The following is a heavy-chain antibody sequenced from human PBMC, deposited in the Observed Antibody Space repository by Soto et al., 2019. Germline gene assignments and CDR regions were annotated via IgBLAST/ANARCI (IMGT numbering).Heavy chain of an antibody. CDR2: ISGNNGNT. CDR3: AKPGDIYEFWSGYYRTANYFDF. J-gene: IGHJ4*02. CDR1: DYIFSNYH. D-gene: IGHD3-3*01. Sequence: QLQLVQSGAEVKRPGDSVKVSCKASDYIFSNYHINWVRQAPGQGPEWMGWISGNNGNTQYAQMFQGRVTMTMEKSMNTVYMELRSLGSDDTAVYYCAKPGDIYEFWSGYYRTANYFDFWGQGSLVTVSS. V-gene: IGHV1-18*01.